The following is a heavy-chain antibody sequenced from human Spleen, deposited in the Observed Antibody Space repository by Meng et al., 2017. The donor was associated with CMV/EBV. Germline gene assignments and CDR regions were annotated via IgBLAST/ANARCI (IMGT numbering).Heavy chain of an antibody. V-gene: IGHV4-59*01. Sequence: GSLRLSCTVSGASITNYYWTWIRQPPGKGLEWIGCIYYSGSSNYNPSLESRITISVDTSKNQFSLRLYSVTAADTAVYYCAKFSATGAYYYGMDVWGQGTTVTVSS. CDR2: IYYSGSS. CDR1: GASITNYY. J-gene: IGHJ6*02. CDR3: AKFSATGAYYYGMDV. D-gene: IGHD1-1*01.